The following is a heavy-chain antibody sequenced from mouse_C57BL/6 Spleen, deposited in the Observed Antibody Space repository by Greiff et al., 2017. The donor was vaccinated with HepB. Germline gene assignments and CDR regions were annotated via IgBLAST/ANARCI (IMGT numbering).Heavy chain of an antibody. CDR3: ARRDPNAMDY. V-gene: IGHV1-80*01. J-gene: IGHJ4*01. D-gene: IGHD3-3*01. Sequence: QVHVKQSGAELVKPGASVKISCKASGYAFSSYWMNWVKQRPGKGLEWIGQIYPGDGDTNYNGKFKGKATLTADKSSSTAYMQLSSLTSEDSAVYFCARRDPNAMDYWGQGTSVTVSS. CDR2: IYPGDGDT. CDR1: GYAFSSYW.